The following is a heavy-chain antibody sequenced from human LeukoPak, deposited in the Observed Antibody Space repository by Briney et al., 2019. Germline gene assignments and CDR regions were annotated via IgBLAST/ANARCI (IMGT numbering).Heavy chain of an antibody. J-gene: IGHJ4*02. CDR1: GFTLTSYA. V-gene: IGHV3-23*01. CDR2: VSASGSAT. D-gene: IGHD6-19*01. CDR3: AKGRDTSGRQNFDF. Sequence: GGSLRLSCEASGFTLTSYAMHWVRRAPGKGLEWGSSVSASGSATFYTDSMTGRFTNSRDNAKNTFFLQMKNLRPGDTALYYCAKGRDTSGRQNFDFWGQGTLVTVSP.